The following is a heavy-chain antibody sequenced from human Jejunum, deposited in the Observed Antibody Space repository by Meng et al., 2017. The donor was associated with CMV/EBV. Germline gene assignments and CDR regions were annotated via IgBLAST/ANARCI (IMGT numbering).Heavy chain of an antibody. CDR3: ARDLVGSLALNN. D-gene: IGHD2-8*02. V-gene: IGHV3-21*06. CDR1: GFSFSLYA. CDR2: IDATSTYI. J-gene: IGHJ4*02. Sequence: CAASGFSFSLYAMNGVRQAPGKGLEWVSSIDATSTYIYYADSVEGRFTISRDNARDSLYLHMNSLRADDTAVYYCARDLVGSLALNNWGQGTLVTVSS.